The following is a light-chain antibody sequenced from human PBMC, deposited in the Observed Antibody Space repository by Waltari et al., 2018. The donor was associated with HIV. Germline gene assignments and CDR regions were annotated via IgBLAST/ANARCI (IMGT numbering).Light chain of an antibody. J-gene: IGKJ5*01. CDR2: WAS. Sequence: DIVMTQSPDSLAVSLGERATINCKSSQSVLYSSNNKNYLAWYQQKSGQPPKLLISWASTRESGVPDRFSCSGSGTDFTLTISSLQAEDVAVYYCQQHYDSPITFGQGTRLEIK. CDR1: QSVLYSSNNKNY. V-gene: IGKV4-1*01. CDR3: QQHYDSPIT.